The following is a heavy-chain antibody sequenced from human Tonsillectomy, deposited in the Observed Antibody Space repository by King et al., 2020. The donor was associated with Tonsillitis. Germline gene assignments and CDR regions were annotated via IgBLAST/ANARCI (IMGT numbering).Heavy chain of an antibody. J-gene: IGHJ4*02. V-gene: IGHV3-48*03. Sequence: VQLVESGGGLVQPGGSLRRSCAASGFTFSRYEMNWVRHAPGKGLEWGSYISSSGSIIQYADSVKGRFTNSRDNAKNSLYLQMNSLRAEETAVYYCARYYGSGSYLDYWGQGTLVTVSS. D-gene: IGHD3-10*01. CDR1: GFTFSRYE. CDR2: ISSSGSII. CDR3: ARYYGSGSYLDY.